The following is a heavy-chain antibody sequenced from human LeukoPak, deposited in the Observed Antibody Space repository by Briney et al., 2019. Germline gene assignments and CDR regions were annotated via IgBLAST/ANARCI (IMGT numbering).Heavy chain of an antibody. D-gene: IGHD5-18*01. Sequence: GGSLRLSCAASGFTFSSYGMSWVRQAPGKGLEWVSGISSNGGSTYYADSVKGRFTISRDNSKNTLYLQMNSLRAEDTAVYYCAKSRPTAMVREGIDYWGQGTLVTVSS. CDR1: GFTFSSYG. CDR2: ISSNGGST. CDR3: AKSRPTAMVREGIDY. J-gene: IGHJ4*02. V-gene: IGHV3-23*01.